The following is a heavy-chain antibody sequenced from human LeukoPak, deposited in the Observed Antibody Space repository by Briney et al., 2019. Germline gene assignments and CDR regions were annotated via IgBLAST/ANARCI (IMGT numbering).Heavy chain of an antibody. D-gene: IGHD3-22*01. J-gene: IGHJ4*02. Sequence: SETLSLTCAVYGGSFSGYYWSWIRQPPGKGLEWIGEISHSGSTNYNPSLKSRVTISVDTSKNQFSLKLSSVTAADTAVYYCARDNRNSSGSYGFDYWGQGTLVTVSS. CDR2: ISHSGST. CDR3: ARDNRNSSGSYGFDY. CDR1: GGSFSGYY. V-gene: IGHV4-34*01.